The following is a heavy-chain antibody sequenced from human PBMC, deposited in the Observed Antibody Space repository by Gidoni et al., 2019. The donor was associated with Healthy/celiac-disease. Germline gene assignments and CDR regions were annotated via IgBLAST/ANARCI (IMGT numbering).Heavy chain of an antibody. D-gene: IGHD4-17*01. CDR1: GFTFSSYG. CDR3: ARDKDGLYGMDV. CDR2: IWYDGSNK. J-gene: IGHJ6*02. V-gene: IGHV3-33*01. Sequence: QVQLVESEGGVVQPGRSLRLSCAASGFTFSSYGMHWVRQAPGKGLEWVAVIWYDGSNKYYADSVKGRFTISRDNSKNTLYLQMNSLRAEDTAVYYCARDKDGLYGMDVWGQGTTVTVSS.